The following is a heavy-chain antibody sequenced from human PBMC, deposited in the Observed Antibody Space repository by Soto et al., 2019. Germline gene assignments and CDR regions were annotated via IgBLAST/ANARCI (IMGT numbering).Heavy chain of an antibody. Sequence: GGSLRLSCAASGFTVSSNYMSWVRQAPGKGLEWVSVIYSGGSTYYADSVKGRFTISRDNSKNTLYLQMNSLRAEDTAVYYCARDLPIIAAAGTFFSYYGMDVWGQGTTVTVSS. J-gene: IGHJ6*02. V-gene: IGHV3-66*01. CDR3: ARDLPIIAAAGTFFSYYGMDV. CDR1: GFTVSSNY. D-gene: IGHD6-13*01. CDR2: IYSGGST.